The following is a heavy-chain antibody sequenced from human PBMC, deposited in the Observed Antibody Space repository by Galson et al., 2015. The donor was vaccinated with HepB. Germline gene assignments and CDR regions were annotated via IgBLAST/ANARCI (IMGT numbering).Heavy chain of an antibody. CDR2: ISGSGGST. Sequence: SLRLSCAASGFTFSSYAMSWVRQAPGKGLEWVSAISGSGGSTYYADSVKGRFTISRDNSKNTLYLQMNSLRAEDTAVYYCAKAPYSEWYFDYWGQGTLVTVSS. CDR3: AKAPYSEWYFDY. D-gene: IGHD1-26*01. J-gene: IGHJ4*02. CDR1: GFTFSSYA. V-gene: IGHV3-23*01.